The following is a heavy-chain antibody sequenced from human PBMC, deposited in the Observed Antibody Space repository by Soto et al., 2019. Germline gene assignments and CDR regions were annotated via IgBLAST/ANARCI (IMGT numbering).Heavy chain of an antibody. CDR1: GFTFSSYP. Sequence: EVQLLESGGDLVQPGGSLRLSCAASGFTFSSYPMSWVRHAPGQGLEWVSAIGSGAVTIFYADSVKGRFTISRDNTNNQVFLQMNSLRAEDPAVYYCARFERDGGYDWSSYYGMDVWGQGTTVTVSS. V-gene: IGHV3-23*01. D-gene: IGHD5-12*01. J-gene: IGHJ6*02. CDR3: ARFERDGGYDWSSYYGMDV. CDR2: IGSGAVTI.